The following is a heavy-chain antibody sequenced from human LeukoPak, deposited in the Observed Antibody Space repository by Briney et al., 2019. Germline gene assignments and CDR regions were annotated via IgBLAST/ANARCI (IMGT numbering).Heavy chain of an antibody. J-gene: IGHJ3*02. V-gene: IGHV1-2*02. CDR2: VNPNSGGT. CDR3: ARDVGPTADGFDI. Sequence: ASVKVSCKASGYTFTGYYMHWVRQAPGQGLEWMGWVNPNSGGTKYAQEFQGRVAMTRDTSISTAYMDLSNLRSDDTAVYYCARDVGPTADGFDIWGQGTMVAVSS. CDR1: GYTFTGYY. D-gene: IGHD1-26*01.